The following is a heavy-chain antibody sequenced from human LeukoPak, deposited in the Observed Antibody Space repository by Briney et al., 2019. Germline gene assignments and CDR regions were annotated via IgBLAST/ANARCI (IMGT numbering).Heavy chain of an antibody. Sequence: RPGGSLRLSCAASGFTFSTYEMNWVRQAPGKGLEWVSYISRSGSTIYYADSVKGRFTTSRDNAKNSLYLQMNSLRAEDTAVYYCARVRRDAYNLGDYWGQGTLVSVSS. CDR3: ARVRRDAYNLGDY. D-gene: IGHD5-24*01. J-gene: IGHJ4*02. CDR2: ISRSGSTI. CDR1: GFTFSTYE. V-gene: IGHV3-48*03.